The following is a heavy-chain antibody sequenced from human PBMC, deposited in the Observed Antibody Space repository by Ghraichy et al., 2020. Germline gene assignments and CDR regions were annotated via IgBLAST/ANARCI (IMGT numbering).Heavy chain of an antibody. D-gene: IGHD2-15*01. J-gene: IGHJ4*02. Sequence: GALRLSCATSGFTFSSYALSWVRQAPGKGLEWVSTVSGSGGTTDYADSVKGRFTISRDNSKKTLYLQMNSLRAEDTAVYYCAHLAKGATGGRAFGYWGQGILVTVSS. V-gene: IGHV3-23*01. CDR1: GFTFSSYA. CDR3: AHLAKGATGGRAFGY. CDR2: VSGSGGTT.